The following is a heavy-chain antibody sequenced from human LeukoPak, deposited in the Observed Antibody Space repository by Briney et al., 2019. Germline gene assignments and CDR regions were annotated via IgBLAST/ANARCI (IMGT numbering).Heavy chain of an antibody. V-gene: IGHV3-30*03. CDR2: ISYDGSNK. Sequence: GRSLRLSCAASGFTFSSYGMHRVRQAPGKGLEWVAVISYDGSNKYYADSVKGRFTISRDNSKNTLYLQMNSLRAEDTAVYYCAHGSMYQLDYWGQGTLVTVSS. CDR3: AHGSMYQLDY. J-gene: IGHJ4*02. CDR1: GFTFSSYG. D-gene: IGHD2-2*01.